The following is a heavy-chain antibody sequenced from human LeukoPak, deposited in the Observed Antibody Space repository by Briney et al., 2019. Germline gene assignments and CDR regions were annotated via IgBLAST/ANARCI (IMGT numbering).Heavy chain of an antibody. CDR2: INHSGST. D-gene: IGHD3-3*01. Sequence: SETLSLTCAVYGGSFSGYYWSWIRQPPGKGLEWIGEINHSGSTNYNPSLKSRVTISVDTSKNQFSLKLSSVTAADTAVYYCARRRLTYYDFWSGPPSTRPFDYWGQGTLVTVSS. J-gene: IGHJ4*02. CDR1: GGSFSGYY. V-gene: IGHV4-34*01. CDR3: ARRRLTYYDFWSGPPSTRPFDY.